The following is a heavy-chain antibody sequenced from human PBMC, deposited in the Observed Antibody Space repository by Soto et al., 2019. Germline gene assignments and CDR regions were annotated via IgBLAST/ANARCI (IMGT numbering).Heavy chain of an antibody. V-gene: IGHV3-30*18. Sequence: QVKLVEFGGAVVQSGRSLRLSCTASSFRFSAYGMHWVRQAPGKGLEWVALISDDGKTQFFTESVEGRFTISRDNSRNTLYLQMNRLRPEDTAVYYCVKGGYMPGWPPFDHWGHGTRVTVSS. CDR1: SFRFSAYG. D-gene: IGHD6-19*01. J-gene: IGHJ4*01. CDR3: VKGGYMPGWPPFDH. CDR2: ISDDGKTQ.